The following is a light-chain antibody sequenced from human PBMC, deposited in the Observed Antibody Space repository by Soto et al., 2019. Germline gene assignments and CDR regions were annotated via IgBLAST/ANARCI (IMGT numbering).Light chain of an antibody. CDR1: SSDVGAYNR. CDR2: EVS. CDR3: SSYTTSNTLV. V-gene: IGLV2-18*02. J-gene: IGLJ2*01. Sequence: QSALTQPPSVSGSRGQSVAISCTGTSSDVGAYNRVSWYQQSPGTAPKLMIYEVSLRPSGVPDRFSGSKSGNTASLTISGLQAEDEADYYCSSYTTSNTLVFGGGTKVTVL.